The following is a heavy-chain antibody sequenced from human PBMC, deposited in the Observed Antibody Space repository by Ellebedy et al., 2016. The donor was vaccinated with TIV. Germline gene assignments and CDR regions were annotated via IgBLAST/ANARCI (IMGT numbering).Heavy chain of an antibody. CDR3: ARDRAGYYDSSGYYLTYYYYYGMDV. Sequence: SETLSLTXTVSGGSISSGGYYWSWIRQHPGKGLEWIGYIYYSGSTYYNPSLKSRVTISVDTSKNQFSLKLSSVTAADTAVYYCARDRAGYYDSSGYYLTYYYYYGMDVWGQGTTVTVSS. CDR2: IYYSGST. J-gene: IGHJ6*02. D-gene: IGHD3-22*01. V-gene: IGHV4-31*03. CDR1: GGSISSGGYY.